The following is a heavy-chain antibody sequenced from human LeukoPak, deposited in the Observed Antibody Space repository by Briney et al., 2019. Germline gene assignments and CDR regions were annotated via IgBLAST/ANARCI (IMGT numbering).Heavy chain of an antibody. V-gene: IGHV1-8*01. J-gene: IGHJ6*03. D-gene: IGHD3-10*01. Sequence: ASVKVSCKASGYTFTSYDINWVRQATGQGLEWMGWMNPNSGNTGYAQKFQGRVTMTRNTSISTAYMELSSLRSEDTAVYYCARVGRTPITMVQGVSYYYYMDVWGKGTTVTISS. CDR3: ARVGRTPITMVQGVSYYYYMDV. CDR2: MNPNSGNT. CDR1: GYTFTSYD.